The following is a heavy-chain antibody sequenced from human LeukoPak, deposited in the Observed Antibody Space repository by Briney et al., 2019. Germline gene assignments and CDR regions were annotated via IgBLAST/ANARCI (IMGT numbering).Heavy chain of an antibody. J-gene: IGHJ3*02. CDR1: GYTFISYD. CDR2: MNPNSGNT. V-gene: IGHV1-8*01. CDR3: AREPRSSWYRVAFDI. Sequence: ASVTVSCKASGYTFISYDINWVRQATGQGLEWMGWMNPNSGNTGYAQKFQGRVTMTRNTSISTAYMELSSLRSEDTAVYYCAREPRSSWYRVAFDIWGQGTMVTVSS. D-gene: IGHD6-13*01.